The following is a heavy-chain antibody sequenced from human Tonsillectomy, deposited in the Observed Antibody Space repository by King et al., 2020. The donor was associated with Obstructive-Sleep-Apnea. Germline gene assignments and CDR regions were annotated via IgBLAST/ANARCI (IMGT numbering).Heavy chain of an antibody. V-gene: IGHV3-11*01. CDR3: AKGSGSLLYYYYGMDV. CDR1: GLIFSEYY. Sequence: VQLVESGGGLVKPGGSLRLSCAASGLIFSEYYMSWIRQAPGKGLEWVSYISSGGDPIYYGDSVKCRFTISRDDAKNSLYLQMNSLTAEDTAVYYCAKGSGSLLYYYYGMDVWGQGTTVTVSS. D-gene: IGHD3-10*01. CDR2: ISSGGDPI. J-gene: IGHJ6*02.